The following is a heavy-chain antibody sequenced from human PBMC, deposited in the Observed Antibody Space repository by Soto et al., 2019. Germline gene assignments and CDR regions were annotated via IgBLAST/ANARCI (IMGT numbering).Heavy chain of an antibody. Sequence: QVQLVQSGAEVKKPGSSVTVSCKVSGGTFSGTAINWVRQAPGQGHEWLGGIIPMFAITHYAPKFQGRVEIPGADSPGKAYRKLTGLRPAAPAVYPWVRAPHTNGSRFSPGGQGTRVSVS. CDR2: IIPMFAIT. V-gene: IGHV1-69*01. CDR1: GGTFSGTA. J-gene: IGHJ5*02. CDR3: VRAPHTNGSRFSP.